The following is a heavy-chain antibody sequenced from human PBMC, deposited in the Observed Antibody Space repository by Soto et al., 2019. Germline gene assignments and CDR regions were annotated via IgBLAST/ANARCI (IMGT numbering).Heavy chain of an antibody. V-gene: IGHV3-33*06. CDR2: IWYDGSTK. CDR3: AKDLVPEARSKPSNFDY. J-gene: IGHJ4*02. D-gene: IGHD3-10*01. CDR1: GFTFSSYG. Sequence: GGSLRLSCAASGFTFSSYGMHWVRQAPGKGLEWVAVIWYDGSTKDYADSVKGRFTISRDNSKKTMYLQMNSLSAEDTAVYYCAKDLVPEARSKPSNFDYWGQGT.